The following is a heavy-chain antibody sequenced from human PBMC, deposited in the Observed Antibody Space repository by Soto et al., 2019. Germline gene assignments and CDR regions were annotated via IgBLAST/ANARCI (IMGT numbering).Heavy chain of an antibody. Sequence: SVKVSCKASGGTFSSYAISWVRQAPGQGLEWMGGIIPIFGTANYAQKFQGRVTITADESTSTAYMELSSLRSEDTAVYYCSTVTTNYYYGMDVWHQGTTVTVSS. D-gene: IGHD4-17*01. CDR2: IIPIFGTA. CDR3: STVTTNYYYGMDV. J-gene: IGHJ6*02. CDR1: GGTFSSYA. V-gene: IGHV1-69*13.